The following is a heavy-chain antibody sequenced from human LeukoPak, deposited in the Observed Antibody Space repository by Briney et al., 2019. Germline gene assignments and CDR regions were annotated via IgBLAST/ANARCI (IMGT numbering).Heavy chain of an antibody. CDR2: INPSGGST. J-gene: IGHJ4*02. CDR1: GYTFTSYY. D-gene: IGHD6-19*01. CDR3: AKGLVRRGSSGWYLEY. V-gene: IGHV1-46*01. Sequence: ASVKVSCKASGYTFTSYYMHWVRQAPGQGLEWMGIINPSGGSTSYAQKFQGRVTMTRDTSTSTVYMELSSLRAEDTALYYCAKGLVRRGSSGWYLEYWGQGTLVTVSS.